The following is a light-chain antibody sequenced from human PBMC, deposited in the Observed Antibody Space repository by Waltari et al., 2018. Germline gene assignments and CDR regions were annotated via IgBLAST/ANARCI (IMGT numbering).Light chain of an antibody. V-gene: IGLV2-23*02. J-gene: IGLJ1*01. CDR1: SSDVGSHNL. CDR3: FSYAGSYL. CDR2: EVG. Sequence: QSALTQPASVSGSPGQSIIISCTGTSSDVGSHNLVSWYQQHPDKAPRLMIYEVGERPSGVSNRFSGSKSGNTASLTISGLQAEDEADYYCFSYAGSYLFGTGTKVTVL.